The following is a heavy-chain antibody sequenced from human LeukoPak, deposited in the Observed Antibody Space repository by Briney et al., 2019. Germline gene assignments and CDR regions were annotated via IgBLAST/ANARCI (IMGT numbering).Heavy chain of an antibody. V-gene: IGHV3-30*04. CDR1: GFTFSSYA. CDR2: ISYDGSNK. J-gene: IGHJ4*02. Sequence: GRSLRLSCAASGFTFSSYAMHWVRQAPGKGLEWVAVISYDGSNKYYADSVKGRFTISRDNSKNTLYLQMNSLRAEDTAVYYRAREGTMVRGVIHYWGQGTLVTVSP. CDR3: AREGTMVRGVIHY. D-gene: IGHD3-10*01.